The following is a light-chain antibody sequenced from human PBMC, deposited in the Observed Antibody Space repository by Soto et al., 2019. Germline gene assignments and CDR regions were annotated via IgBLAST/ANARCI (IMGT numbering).Light chain of an antibody. CDR2: GAS. J-gene: IGKJ2*01. V-gene: IGKV3-20*01. Sequence: EIVVTQSPGILSSSPGERVTLSCRASQTVNSHYLAWYQQKPGQAPRLFIHGASIRAAGIPDRFSGSGFGTDFTLTISRLEPEAFAVYYRQRHGNSPGFTFGQGTKLESK. CDR1: QTVNSHY. CDR3: QRHGNSPGFT.